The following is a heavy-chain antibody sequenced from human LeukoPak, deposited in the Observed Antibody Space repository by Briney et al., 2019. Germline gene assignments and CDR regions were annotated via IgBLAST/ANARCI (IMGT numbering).Heavy chain of an antibody. CDR2: IYSGGNT. V-gene: IGHV3-53*01. Sequence: GGSLSLSCTVSGFTVSSNSMIWVRQAPGKGLEWVSFIYSGGNTHYSDSVKGRFTISRDNSKNTLYLQMNSLSAEDTAVYYCARRAAENSHPYDYWGQGTLVTVSS. CDR3: ARRAAENSHPYDY. J-gene: IGHJ4*02. CDR1: GFTVSSNS.